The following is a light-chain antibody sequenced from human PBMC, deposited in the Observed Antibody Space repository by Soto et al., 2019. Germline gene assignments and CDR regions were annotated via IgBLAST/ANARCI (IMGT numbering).Light chain of an antibody. Sequence: QSVLTQPASVSGSPGQSINISCTGTSNDLGSYNYVSWYQHHPDKAPKLIIYAVTNRPSGVSTRFSASKSGNTASLTISGLRTEDEADYYCTSYTSNSTLIFGGGTKLTVL. CDR2: AVT. V-gene: IGLV2-14*01. CDR3: TSYTSNSTLI. J-gene: IGLJ2*01. CDR1: SNDLGSYNY.